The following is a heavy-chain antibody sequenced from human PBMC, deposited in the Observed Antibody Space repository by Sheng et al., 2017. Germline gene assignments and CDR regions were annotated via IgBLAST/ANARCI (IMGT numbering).Heavy chain of an antibody. Sequence: EVQLLESGGGLVQPGGSLRLSCVGSGFTFTNYAMIWVRQAPGKGLEWVSGIRGSSGGNYYAESVKGRFAISRDNSKNTLYLEMNSLRAEDTALYYCARDPNGDYLGAFEFWGQGTXGHR. J-gene: IGHJ3*01. CDR1: GFTFTNYA. V-gene: IGHV3-23*01. CDR3: ARDPNGDYLGAFEF. D-gene: IGHD4-17*01. CDR2: IRGSSGGN.